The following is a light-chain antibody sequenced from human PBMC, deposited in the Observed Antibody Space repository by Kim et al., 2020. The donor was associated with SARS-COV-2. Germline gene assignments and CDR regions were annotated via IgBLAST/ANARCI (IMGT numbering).Light chain of an antibody. CDR2: GRN. Sequence: SSELTQDPAVSVALGQTVRITCQGDSLRSHDATWYRQKPGQAPVLVLYGRNNRPSGIPDRFSGSSSGNTASLTITGAQAEDEADYYCNSRESTNNHLELFGGGTQLTVL. V-gene: IGLV3-19*01. J-gene: IGLJ3*02. CDR1: SLRSHD. CDR3: NSRESTNNHLEL.